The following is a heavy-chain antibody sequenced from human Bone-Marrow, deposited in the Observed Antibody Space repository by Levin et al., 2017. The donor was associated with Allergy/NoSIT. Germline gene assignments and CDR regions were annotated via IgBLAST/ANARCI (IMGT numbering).Heavy chain of an antibody. Sequence: GESLKISCAVSGFTFSDYYMSWIRQAPGKGLEWVSYISNSGGTIYYADSMKGRFTISRDNAKNSLYLQMNSLRGEDTDVYYCARGGRRPTYWGQGTLVTVSS. CDR2: ISNSGGTI. J-gene: IGHJ1*01. CDR1: GFTFSDYY. CDR3: ARGGRRPTY. V-gene: IGHV3-11*01. D-gene: IGHD3-16*01.